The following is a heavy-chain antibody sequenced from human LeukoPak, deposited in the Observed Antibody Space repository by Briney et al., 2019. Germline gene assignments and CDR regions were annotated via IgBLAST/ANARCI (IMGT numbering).Heavy chain of an antibody. J-gene: IGHJ4*02. Sequence: GESLRLSCAASGFSFSNYWFHWVRQAPGEGLVWVSRTNEHGTIINYADSVKGRFTISRDYAKNTLYPQMNSLRTEDSALYYCVVDLSGSADYWGQGTLVTVSS. V-gene: IGHV3-74*01. D-gene: IGHD3-10*01. CDR3: VVDLSGSADY. CDR1: GFSFSNYW. CDR2: TNEHGTII.